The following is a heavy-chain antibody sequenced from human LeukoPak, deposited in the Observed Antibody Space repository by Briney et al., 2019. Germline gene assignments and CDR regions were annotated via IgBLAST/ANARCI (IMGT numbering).Heavy chain of an antibody. V-gene: IGHV4-30-4*01. CDR3: ARRPRNSGTYEGPSGLDY. CDR2: IYYSGST. CDR1: GGSISSGDYY. J-gene: IGHJ4*02. Sequence: SQTLSLTCTVSGGSISSGDYYWSWIRQPPGKGLEWIGYIYYSGSTYYNPSLKSRVTISVETSKNQFSLKLSSVTAADTAVYYCARRPRNSGTYEGPSGLDYWGQETLVTVSS. D-gene: IGHD1-26*01.